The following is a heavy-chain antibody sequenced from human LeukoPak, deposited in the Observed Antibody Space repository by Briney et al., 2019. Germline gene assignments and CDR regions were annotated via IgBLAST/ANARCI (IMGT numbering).Heavy chain of an antibody. Sequence: GGSLRLSCAASGFTFSNAWMSWVRQAPGKGLEWVGCIKSKTDGGTTDYAAPVKGRFTISRDDSKNTLYLQMNSLKTEDTAVYYCRGTYYYGSGTLYYMDVWGKGTTVTVSS. J-gene: IGHJ6*03. V-gene: IGHV3-15*01. CDR1: GFTFSNAW. CDR2: IKSKTDGGTT. D-gene: IGHD3-10*01. CDR3: RGTYYYGSGTLYYMDV.